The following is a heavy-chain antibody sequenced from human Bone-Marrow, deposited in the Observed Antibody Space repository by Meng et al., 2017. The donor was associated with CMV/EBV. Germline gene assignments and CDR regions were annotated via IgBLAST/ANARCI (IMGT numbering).Heavy chain of an antibody. CDR1: GGSVSSGSYY. V-gene: IGHV4-61*01. CDR3: ARAPQRNTYHYFDY. CDR2: IYYSGST. D-gene: IGHD6-25*01. Sequence: SETLSLTCTVSGGSVSSGSYYWSWIRQPPGKGLEWIGYIYYSGSTNYNPSLKSRVTISVDTSKNQFSLKVSSVTAADTAVYYCARAPQRNTYHYFDYWGQGTLVTVSS. J-gene: IGHJ4*02.